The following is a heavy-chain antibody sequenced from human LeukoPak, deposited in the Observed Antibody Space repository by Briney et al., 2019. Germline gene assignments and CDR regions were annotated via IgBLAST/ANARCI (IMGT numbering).Heavy chain of an antibody. CDR1: GGTFSSYA. V-gene: IGHV1-69*01. J-gene: IGHJ3*02. CDR3: ARRDYCSGGSCYPIWNVFDI. D-gene: IGHD2-15*01. Sequence: SVKVSCKASGGTFSSYAISWVRQAPGQGLEWMGGIIPIFGTANYAQKFQGRVTITADESTSTAYMELSSLRSEDTAVYYCARRDYCSGGSCYPIWNVFDIWGQGTMVTVSS. CDR2: IIPIFGTA.